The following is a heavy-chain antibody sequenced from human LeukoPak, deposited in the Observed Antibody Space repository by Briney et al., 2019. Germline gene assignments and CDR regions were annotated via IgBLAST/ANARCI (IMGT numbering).Heavy chain of an antibody. D-gene: IGHD2-15*01. CDR2: ISSGSSTI. V-gene: IGHV3-48*01. Sequence: PGGSLRLSCAASGFTFSSYSMNWVRQAPGKGLEWISYISSGSSTIYYADSVKGRFTISRDNAKNSLYLQMNSLRAEDTAVYYCAKTLGYCSGGSSYSGVIDYWGQGTLVTVSS. CDR3: AKTLGYCSGGSSYSGVIDY. J-gene: IGHJ4*02. CDR1: GFTFSSYS.